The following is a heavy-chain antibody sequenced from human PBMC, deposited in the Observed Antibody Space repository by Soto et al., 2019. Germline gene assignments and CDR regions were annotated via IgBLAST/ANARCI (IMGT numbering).Heavy chain of an antibody. J-gene: IGHJ2*01. V-gene: IGHV4-39*01. CDR1: GGSISSSSYY. CDR2: IYYSGST. Sequence: TSETLSLTCTVSGGSISSSSYYWGWIRQPPGKGLEWIGSIYYSGSTYYNPSLKSRVTISVDTSKNQFSLKLSSVTAADTAVYYCARRGEDFWSGYYTNWYFDLWGRGTLVTVSS. D-gene: IGHD3-3*01. CDR3: ARRGEDFWSGYYTNWYFDL.